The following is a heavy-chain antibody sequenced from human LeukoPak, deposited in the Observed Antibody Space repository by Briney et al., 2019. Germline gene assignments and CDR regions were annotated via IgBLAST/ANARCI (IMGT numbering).Heavy chain of an antibody. CDR3: ARESDYYFDY. CDR1: GFTVSSSY. CDR2: IYSGGST. Sequence: GGSLRLSCAASGFTVSSSYMNWVRQAPGKGLEWVSVIYSGGSTYYADSVKGRFTISRDSSKNTLHLQMNSLRAEDTAVYYCARESDYYFDYWGQGTLVTVSS. V-gene: IGHV3-53*01. J-gene: IGHJ4*02.